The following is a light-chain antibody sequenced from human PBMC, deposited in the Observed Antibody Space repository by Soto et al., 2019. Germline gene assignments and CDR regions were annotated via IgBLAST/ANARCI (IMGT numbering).Light chain of an antibody. CDR1: QAVSSN. Sequence: EIVLTQYPATLSVSPVERATVSCRASQAVSSNLAWYQQKPGQAPRLLIYDTSNRATGIPARFSGSGSGTDFTLIISSLEPEDCAVYYSQQRANWPLTFGGGSKVDIK. J-gene: IGKJ4*01. V-gene: IGKV3-11*01. CDR2: DTS. CDR3: QQRANWPLT.